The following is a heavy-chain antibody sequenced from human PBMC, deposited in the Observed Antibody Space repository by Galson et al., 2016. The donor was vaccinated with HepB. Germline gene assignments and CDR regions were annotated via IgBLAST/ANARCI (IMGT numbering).Heavy chain of an antibody. J-gene: IGHJ5*02. CDR2: IYPDDSDA. V-gene: IGHV5-51*01. Sequence: QSGAEVKKPGESLKISCAGYGYTFSDYWIAWVRQVPGKGLEWMGLIYPDDSDARYSPSFQGHVTMSADKSISVVYLQWSSLTDSDTAMYFCARLADRYGSGSLPPMRLAPWGQGALVTVSS. D-gene: IGHD3-10*01. CDR1: GYTFSDYW. CDR3: ARLADRYGSGSLPPMRLAP.